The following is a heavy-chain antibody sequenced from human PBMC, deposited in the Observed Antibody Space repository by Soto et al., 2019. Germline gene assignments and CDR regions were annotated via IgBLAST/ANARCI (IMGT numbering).Heavy chain of an antibody. D-gene: IGHD5-18*01. V-gene: IGHV2-5*02. CDR2: LYWDDDK. CDR1: GLSLSTRGVG. J-gene: IGHJ4*02. CDR3: AHRPRGYSYYFDY. Sequence: QITLKESGPTLVKPTQTLTLTCTFSGLSLSTRGVGVGWIRQPPGKALEWLALLYWDDDKGYSPSLKSRLTITKDTSKNQVVLTVTNMDPVDTATYYCAHRPRGYSYYFDYWGQGTLVTVSS.